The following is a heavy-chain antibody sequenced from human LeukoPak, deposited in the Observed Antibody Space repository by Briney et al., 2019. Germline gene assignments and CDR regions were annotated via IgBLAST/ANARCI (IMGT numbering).Heavy chain of an antibody. D-gene: IGHD3-9*01. CDR1: GGSIRSSSYY. CDR3: ASSPVLRYFDWLNLSGGWFDP. Sequence: SETLSLTCTVSGGSIRSSSYYWGWIRQPPGKGLEWIGCIYYSGSTNYNPSLKSRVTISVDTSKNQFSLKLSSVTAADTAVYYCASSPVLRYFDWLNLSGGWFDPWGQGTLVTVSS. J-gene: IGHJ5*02. CDR2: IYYSGST. V-gene: IGHV4-39*07.